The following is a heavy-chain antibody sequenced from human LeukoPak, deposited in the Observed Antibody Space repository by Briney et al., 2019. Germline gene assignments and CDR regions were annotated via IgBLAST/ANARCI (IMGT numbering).Heavy chain of an antibody. Sequence: VASVKVSCKASGLTFRTSAMQWVRQTRGQGLEWLGWTVLGSGDTNYAQSLKERLTITRDMSTSTAYMELSSLRSEDTAMYYCAAGFSNRGYIYWGQGTLDTVSS. CDR2: TVLGSGDT. V-gene: IGHV1-58*02. D-gene: IGHD6-13*01. CDR1: GLTFRTSA. CDR3: AAGFSNRGYIY. J-gene: IGHJ4*02.